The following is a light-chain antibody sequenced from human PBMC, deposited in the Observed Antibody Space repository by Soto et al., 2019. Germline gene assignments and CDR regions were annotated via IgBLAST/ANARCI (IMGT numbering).Light chain of an antibody. CDR1: SNDVGAYNY. CDR3: LSYATGSTWV. Sequence: QSALTQPASVSGSPGQSVTISCTGTSNDVGAYNYVSWYQHHPGKAPKLMIYDLNNRPSGISDRFSGSKSVNTASLTISGLQAEDEADSYCLSYATGSTWVFGGGTKLTV. CDR2: DLN. J-gene: IGLJ3*02. V-gene: IGLV2-14*01.